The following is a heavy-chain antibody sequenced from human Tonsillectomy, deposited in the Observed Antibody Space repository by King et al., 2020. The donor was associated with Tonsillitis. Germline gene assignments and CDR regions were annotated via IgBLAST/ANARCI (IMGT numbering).Heavy chain of an antibody. D-gene: IGHD2-8*01. J-gene: IGHJ4*02. CDR3: AKYYEGLMVYAPFDY. Sequence: VQLLESGGGLVQPGGSLRLSCAASGFTFSSYAMSWVRQAPGKGLEWVSAISGSGGSTYYADSVKGRFTISRDNSKNTLYLQMNSLRAEDTAVYYFAKYYEGLMVYAPFDYWGQGTLVTVSS. V-gene: IGHV3-23*01. CDR2: ISGSGGST. CDR1: GFTFSSYA.